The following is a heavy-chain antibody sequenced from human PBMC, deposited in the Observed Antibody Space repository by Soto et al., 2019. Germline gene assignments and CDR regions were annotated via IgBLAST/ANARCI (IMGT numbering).Heavy chain of an antibody. CDR2: IIPIFGTA. Sequence: ASVKVSCKASGGTFSSYAISWVRQAPGQGLEWMGGIIPIFGTANYAQKFQGRVTITADESTSTAYMELSSLRSEDTAVYYCARDKKLERRYNWFDPWGQGTLVTVSS. J-gene: IGHJ5*02. CDR1: GGTFSSYA. V-gene: IGHV1-69*13. CDR3: ARDKKLERRYNWFDP. D-gene: IGHD1-1*01.